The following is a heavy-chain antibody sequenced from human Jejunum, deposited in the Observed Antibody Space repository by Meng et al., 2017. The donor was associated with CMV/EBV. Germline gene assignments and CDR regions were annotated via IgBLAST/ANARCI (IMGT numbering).Heavy chain of an antibody. CDR2: INPTSGGT. Sequence: TASAYPFASYYMRWVRQAPGQGPVWMGWINPTSGGTSYAEKFQGRVTMTRDTSISTAYMELSRLRSDDTAVYYCARKYNGYWFDPWGQGTLVTVSS. V-gene: IGHV1-2*02. CDR3: ARKYNGYWFDP. CDR1: AYPFASYY. J-gene: IGHJ5*02. D-gene: IGHD5-12*01.